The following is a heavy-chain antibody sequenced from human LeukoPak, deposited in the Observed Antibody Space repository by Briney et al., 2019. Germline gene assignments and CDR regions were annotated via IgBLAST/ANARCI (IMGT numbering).Heavy chain of an antibody. CDR2: INHSGST. CDR3: ARGRAAMARPFDY. V-gene: IGHV4-34*01. Sequence: PSETPSLTCAVYGGSFSGYYWSWIRQPPGKGLEWIGEINHSGSTNYNPSLKSRVTISVDTSKSQFSLKLSSVTAADTAVYYCARGRAAMARPFDYWGQGTLVTVSS. CDR1: GGSFSGYY. J-gene: IGHJ4*02. D-gene: IGHD5-18*01.